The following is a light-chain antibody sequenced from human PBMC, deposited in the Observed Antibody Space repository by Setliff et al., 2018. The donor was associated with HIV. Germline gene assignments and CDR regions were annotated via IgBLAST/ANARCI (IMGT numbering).Light chain of an antibody. CDR2: DVS. CDR1: RSDVGGYNS. CDR3: SSYTSSSTYV. Sequence: QSALAQPASVSGSPGQAITISCTGTRSDVGGYNSVSWYQQLPGKAPKLIIYDVSKRPSGVSNRFSGSKSANTASLTISGLQAEDEADYHCSSYTSSSTYVFGTGTKV. J-gene: IGLJ1*01. V-gene: IGLV2-14*01.